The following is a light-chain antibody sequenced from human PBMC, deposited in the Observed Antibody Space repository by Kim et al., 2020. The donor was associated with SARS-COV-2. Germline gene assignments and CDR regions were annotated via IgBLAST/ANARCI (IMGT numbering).Light chain of an antibody. J-gene: IGLJ3*02. CDR2: KDS. V-gene: IGLV3-27*01. CDR1: ILAKKY. CDR3: YSATDNHRL. Sequence: SYELTQPSSVSVSPGQTARITCSGDILAKKYGRWFQLKPGQAPLLVIYKDSERPSGIPERFSGASSGTTVTLTISGAQVEDEADYFCYSATDNHRLFGGGTQLTVL.